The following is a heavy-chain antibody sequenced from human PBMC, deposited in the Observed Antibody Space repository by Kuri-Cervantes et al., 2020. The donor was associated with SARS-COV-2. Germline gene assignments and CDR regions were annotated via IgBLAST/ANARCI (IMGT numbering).Heavy chain of an antibody. Sequence: ESLKISCTVSGGSISSSYWRWIRQPPGKGLEWIGYIYYSGSTNCNPSLKSRVTISLDTSKKQFSLTLISVTAADTAVYFCARGIVPASVCFDYWGQGTLVTVSS. CDR1: GGSISSSY. J-gene: IGHJ4*02. D-gene: IGHD6-13*01. CDR2: IYYSGST. V-gene: IGHV4-59*01. CDR3: ARGIVPASVCFDY.